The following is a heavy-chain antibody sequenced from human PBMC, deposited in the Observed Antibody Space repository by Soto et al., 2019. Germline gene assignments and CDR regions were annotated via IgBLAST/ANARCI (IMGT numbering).Heavy chain of an antibody. CDR2: INHSGST. D-gene: IGHD2-8*01. CDR1: GGSFSGYY. J-gene: IGHJ5*01. Sequence: SETLCLTCAVYGGSFSGYYWSWIRQPPGKGLKWIGEINHSGSTNYNPSLKSRVTISVDTSKNQFSLKLSSVTAADTAVYYCASSNLGYCTYGVCARQNNWFDLCSQGTLVPVSS. V-gene: IGHV4-34*01. CDR3: ASSNLGYCTYGVCARQNNWFDL.